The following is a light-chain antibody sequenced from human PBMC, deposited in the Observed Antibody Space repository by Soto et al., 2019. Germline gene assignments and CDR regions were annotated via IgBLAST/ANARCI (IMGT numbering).Light chain of an antibody. CDR3: SSFTSANTVL. J-gene: IGLJ2*01. V-gene: IGLV2-14*01. Sequence: QSVLTQPASVSGSPGQSITISCTGTSSDVGGYNYVSWYQQHPGKAPKLMIYNVSSRPSGVSSRVSGSKSGNTASLTISGLQAEDEGHYYCSSFTSANTVLFGGGTKLTVL. CDR2: NVS. CDR1: SSDVGGYNY.